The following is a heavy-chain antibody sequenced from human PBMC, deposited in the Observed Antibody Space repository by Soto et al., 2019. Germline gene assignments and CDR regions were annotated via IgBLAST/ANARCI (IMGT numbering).Heavy chain of an antibody. J-gene: IGHJ4*02. CDR2: ISSSGSTI. Sequence: GGSLRLSCAASGFTFSSYEMNGVRQAPGKGLEWVSYISSSGSTIYYADSVKGRFTISRDNAKNSLYLQMNSLRAEDTAVYYCARSYDILTGYYFDYWGQGTLVTVSS. CDR1: GFTFSSYE. CDR3: ARSYDILTGYYFDY. V-gene: IGHV3-48*03. D-gene: IGHD3-9*01.